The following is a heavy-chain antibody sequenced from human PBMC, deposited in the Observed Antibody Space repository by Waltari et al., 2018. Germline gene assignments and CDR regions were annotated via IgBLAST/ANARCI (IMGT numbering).Heavy chain of an antibody. Sequence: QVQLQESGPGLVKPSETLSLTRTVSGYSISSGYYWGGIRQPPGKGLEWIGSIYHSGSTYYNPSLKSRVTISVDTSKNQFSLKLSSVTAADTAVYYCARDDGFGELFPFDYWGQGTLVTVSS. V-gene: IGHV4-38-2*02. J-gene: IGHJ4*02. CDR2: IYHSGST. CDR3: ARDDGFGELFPFDY. D-gene: IGHD3-10*01. CDR1: GYSISSGYY.